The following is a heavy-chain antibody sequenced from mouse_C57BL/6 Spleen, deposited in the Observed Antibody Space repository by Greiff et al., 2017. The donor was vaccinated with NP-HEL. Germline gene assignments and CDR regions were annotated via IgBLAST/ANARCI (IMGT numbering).Heavy chain of an antibody. Sequence: QVHVKQSGAELARPGASVKLSCKASGYTFTSYGISWVKQRTGQGLEWIGEIYPRSGNTYYNEKFKGKATLTADKSSSTAYMELRSLTSEDSAVYFCAKGGYYDYPYYYDDWGKGTTLTVSS. CDR3: AKGGYYDYPYYYDD. CDR1: GYTFTSYG. V-gene: IGHV1-81*01. CDR2: IYPRSGNT. D-gene: IGHD2-4*01. J-gene: IGHJ2*01.